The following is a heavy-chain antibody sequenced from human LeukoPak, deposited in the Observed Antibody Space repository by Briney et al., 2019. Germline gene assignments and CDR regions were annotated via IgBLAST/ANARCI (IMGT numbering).Heavy chain of an antibody. Sequence: PSETLSLTCTVSGYSISSGYYWGWIRQPPGKGLEWIGSIYHSGSTYYNPSLKSRVTISVDTSKNQFSLNLTSVTAADTAVYYCARWGSIAVARFDYWGQGTLVTVSS. CDR2: IYHSGST. V-gene: IGHV4-38-2*02. J-gene: IGHJ4*02. CDR1: GYSISSGYY. CDR3: ARWGSIAVARFDY. D-gene: IGHD6-6*01.